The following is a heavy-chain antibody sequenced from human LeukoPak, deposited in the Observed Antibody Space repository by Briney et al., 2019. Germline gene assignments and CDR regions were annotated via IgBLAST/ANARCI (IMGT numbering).Heavy chain of an antibody. J-gene: IGHJ3*02. CDR1: PDSISSSSHY. Sequence: SEPLSLTCSVSPDSISSSSHYWGWIRQPPGRGLEWVGSIYYSGRTYYNPSLQSRVTISVDTSKNQFSLKLDSVTAADTAVFYCARQPGLAAFDIWGQGTLVTVSS. CDR2: IYYSGRT. CDR3: ARQPGLAAFDI. V-gene: IGHV4-39*01.